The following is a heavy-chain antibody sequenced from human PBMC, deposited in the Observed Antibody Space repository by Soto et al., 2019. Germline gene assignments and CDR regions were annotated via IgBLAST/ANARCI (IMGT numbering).Heavy chain of an antibody. J-gene: IGHJ2*01. CDR1: GFTFTNYA. CDR2: ISGGDGDT. CDR3: AKDRFTSTVRKYWFFEL. Sequence: EVQLLESGGGLVKPGGSLSLSCAASGFTFTNYAMTWVRQAPGKGLEWVSSISGGDGDTSYADSVKGRFTISRDNSENTMFLQMNSLRPDDTAVYYCAKDRFTSTVRKYWFFELWGRGTLVTVSS. V-gene: IGHV3-23*01. D-gene: IGHD1-1*01.